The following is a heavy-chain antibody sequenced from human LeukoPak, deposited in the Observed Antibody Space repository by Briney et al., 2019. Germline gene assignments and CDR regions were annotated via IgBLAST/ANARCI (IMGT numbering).Heavy chain of an antibody. CDR1: GGSISSGSYC. CDR3: ARGYDGSGYYYRNWYFDL. J-gene: IGHJ2*01. D-gene: IGHD3-22*01. Sequence: SQTLSLTRTVSGGSISSGSYCWSWIRQPAGQGLEYIGRMYTSGSTNYNPSLKSRVTISVDTSKNQFSLKLSSVTAADTAVYYCARGYDGSGYYYRNWYFDLWGRGTLVTVSS. CDR2: MYTSGST. V-gene: IGHV4-61*02.